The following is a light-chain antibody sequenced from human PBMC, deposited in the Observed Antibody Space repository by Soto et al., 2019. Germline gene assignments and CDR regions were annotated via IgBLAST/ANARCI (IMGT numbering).Light chain of an antibody. CDR2: DAS. V-gene: IGKV3-11*01. Sequence: IGLTQSAAALALSPGERATLSCGASQRVXSDLDWYKQKPGQAPRVLXYDASNRATGSPARLSGSGSGTDFTLTSSRLEHQKFAVYYYQQRSNGPPTFAQGTRLEIK. J-gene: IGKJ5*01. CDR1: QRVXSD. CDR3: QQRSNGPPT.